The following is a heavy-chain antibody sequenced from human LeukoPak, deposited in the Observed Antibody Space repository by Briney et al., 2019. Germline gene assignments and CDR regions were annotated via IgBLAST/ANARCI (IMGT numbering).Heavy chain of an antibody. CDR1: GFSFDDYG. Sequence: GGSLRLSCAASGFSFDDYGMSWVRQAPGKGLEWVSAINWNGGSTGDEDSVRGRFTISRDNAKNSLYLHMNSLRAEDTAVYYCARDGSITMVRGANWGQGTLVTVSS. J-gene: IGHJ4*02. V-gene: IGHV3-20*04. D-gene: IGHD3-10*01. CDR3: ARDGSITMVRGAN. CDR2: INWNGGST.